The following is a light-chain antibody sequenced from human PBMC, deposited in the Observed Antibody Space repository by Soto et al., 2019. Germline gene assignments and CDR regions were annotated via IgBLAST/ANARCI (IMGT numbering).Light chain of an antibody. CDR3: QQYGSSPSIT. Sequence: EIALTQSPGTLSLSPGERATLSCRASQSVSSSYLAWYQQKPGQAPRLLIYGASTRATGIPARFSGSGSGTDFTLTISRLEPEDVAVYYCQQYGSSPSITFGQGTRLEIK. CDR1: QSVSSSY. J-gene: IGKJ5*01. V-gene: IGKV3-20*01. CDR2: GAS.